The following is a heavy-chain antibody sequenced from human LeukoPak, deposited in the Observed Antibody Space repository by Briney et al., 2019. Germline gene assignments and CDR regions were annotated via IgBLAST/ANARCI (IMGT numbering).Heavy chain of an antibody. Sequence: SETLSLTCTVSGGSISSYYWSWIRQPPGKGLEWIGYIYYSGSTNYNPSLKSRVTISVDTSKNQFSLKLSSVTAADTAAYYCARQIAVAGIYYFDYWGQGTLVTVSS. CDR3: ARQIAVAGIYYFDY. V-gene: IGHV4-59*08. D-gene: IGHD6-19*01. J-gene: IGHJ4*02. CDR1: GGSISSYY. CDR2: IYYSGST.